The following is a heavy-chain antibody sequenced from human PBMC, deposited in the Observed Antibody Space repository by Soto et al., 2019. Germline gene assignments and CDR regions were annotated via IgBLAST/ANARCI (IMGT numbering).Heavy chain of an antibody. CDR2: TRNKPNSYTT. CDR3: ARGAGTWDAFDI. Sequence: EVPLVESGGGLVQPGGSLRLSCAASGFTLSDYYMDWVRQAPGKGPEWVGRTRNKPNSYTTEYAAFVKGRFIISRDDSRNTLYLQMKSLKSGDTAVYYCARGAGTWDAFDIWGQGTMVTVSS. CDR1: GFTLSDYY. J-gene: IGHJ3*02. V-gene: IGHV3-72*01.